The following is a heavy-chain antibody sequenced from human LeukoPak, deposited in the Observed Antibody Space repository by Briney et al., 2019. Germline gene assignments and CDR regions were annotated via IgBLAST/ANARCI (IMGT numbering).Heavy chain of an antibody. J-gene: IGHJ3*02. CDR2: ISSGSSYT. CDR1: GFTFSDYY. Sequence: KAGGSLRLSCAASGFTFSDYYMSWIRQAPGKGLEWVSYISSGSSYTNNADSVKGRFTISRDNSKNTLYLQMNSLRAEDTAVYYCARHLSGDDIWGQGTMVTVSS. V-gene: IGHV3-11*03. D-gene: IGHD4-17*01. CDR3: ARHLSGDDI.